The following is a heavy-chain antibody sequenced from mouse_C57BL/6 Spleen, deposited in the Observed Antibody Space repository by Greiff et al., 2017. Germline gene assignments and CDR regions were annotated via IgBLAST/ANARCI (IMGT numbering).Heavy chain of an antibody. CDR2: IRNKANGYTT. D-gene: IGHD2-4*01. Sequence: EVQRVESGGGLVQPGGSLSLSCAASGFTFTDYYMSWVRQPPGKALEWLGFIRNKANGYTTESSASVKGRFTISRDNSQSILSLQMNALSAEDIATYYCARSVYDYVYFDYWGQGTTLTVSS. J-gene: IGHJ2*01. CDR3: ARSVYDYVYFDY. CDR1: GFTFTDYY. V-gene: IGHV7-3*01.